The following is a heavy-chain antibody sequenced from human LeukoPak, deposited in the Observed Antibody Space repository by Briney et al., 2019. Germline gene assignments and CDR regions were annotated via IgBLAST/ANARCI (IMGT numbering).Heavy chain of an antibody. V-gene: IGHV4-4*07. CDR3: ARAEYNSGWYRVDY. D-gene: IGHD6-19*01. CDR2: IYSTGST. CDR1: GGSISGYY. Sequence: PSETLSLTCAVSGGSISGYYWGWIRQPAGKRLEWIGRIYSTGSTNYNPSLESRVTMSVDASKKQFSLKLSSVTAADTAVYYCARAEYNSGWYRVDYWGQGTLVTVSS. J-gene: IGHJ4*02.